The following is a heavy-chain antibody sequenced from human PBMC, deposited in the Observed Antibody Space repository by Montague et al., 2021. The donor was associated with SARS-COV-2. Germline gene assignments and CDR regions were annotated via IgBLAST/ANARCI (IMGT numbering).Heavy chain of an antibody. CDR2: ISISGST. J-gene: IGHJ5*02. CDR1: GGSISSGSYY. V-gene: IGHV4-30-2*01. CDR3: ARGGADFGVYGWLDL. D-gene: IGHD5/OR15-5a*01. Sequence: TLSLTCSVSGGSISSGSYYWSWIRQPPGKGLEWIGYISISGSTNYNASLQSRVTISIDKSKNQLSLRLTSMTAADTAVYFCARGGADFGVYGWLDLWGQGILVTVS.